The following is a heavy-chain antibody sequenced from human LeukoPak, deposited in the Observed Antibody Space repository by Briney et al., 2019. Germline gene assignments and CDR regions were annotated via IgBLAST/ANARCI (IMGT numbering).Heavy chain of an antibody. V-gene: IGHV3-66*01. CDR1: GFTVSSNY. CDR2: IYSGGST. Sequence: PGGSLRLSCAASGFTVSSNYMSWVRQAAGKGLEGVSVIYSGGSTYYADSVKGRFTISRDNSKNTLYLQMNSLRAEDTAVYYCARDPVGAIGYGMDVWGQGTTVTVSS. CDR3: ARDPVGAIGYGMDV. D-gene: IGHD1-26*01. J-gene: IGHJ6*02.